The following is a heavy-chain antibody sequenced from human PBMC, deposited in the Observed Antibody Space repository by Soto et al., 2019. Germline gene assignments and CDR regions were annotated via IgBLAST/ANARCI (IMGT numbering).Heavy chain of an antibody. D-gene: IGHD2-15*01. CDR2: ISYDGSNK. V-gene: IGHV3-30*18. CDR1: GFTFSSYG. J-gene: IGHJ4*02. Sequence: QVQLVESGGGVVQPGRSLRLSCAASGFTFSSYGMHWVRQAPGKGLEWVAVISYDGSNKYYADSVKGRFTISRDNSKNTLYLQMNSLRADDTAVYYCAKVGASGGNALDYWGQGTLVTVSS. CDR3: AKVGASGGNALDY.